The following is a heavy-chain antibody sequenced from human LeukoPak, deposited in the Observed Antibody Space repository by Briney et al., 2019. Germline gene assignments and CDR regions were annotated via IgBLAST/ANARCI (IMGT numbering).Heavy chain of an antibody. CDR1: GFTFSSYE. J-gene: IGHJ4*02. Sequence: GGSLRLSCAASGFTFSSYEMNWVRQAPGKGLEWVSYITSSGSTIHYADSVKGRFTTSRDNAKNSLYLQMNSLRAEDTAVYYCARVTFNYFDYWGQGTLVTVSS. CDR3: ARVTFNYFDY. D-gene: IGHD1-14*01. V-gene: IGHV3-48*03. CDR2: ITSSGSTI.